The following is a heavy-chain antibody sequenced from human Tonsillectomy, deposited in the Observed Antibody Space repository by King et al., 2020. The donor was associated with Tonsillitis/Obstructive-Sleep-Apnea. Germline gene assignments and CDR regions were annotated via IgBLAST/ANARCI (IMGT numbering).Heavy chain of an antibody. J-gene: IGHJ4*02. CDR3: LKTVYNYWNEGS. V-gene: IGHV6-1*01. CDR2: TYFRSKWFN. D-gene: IGHD1-1*01. Sequence: VQLQQSGPGLVRPSQTLSLTCAISWDSVSNNSATWNWIRQSPSRGLEWLGRTYFRSKWFNAYAVSVETRIIINPDTSKNQFSLQLTSVTPEDTAVYYCLKTVYNYWNEGSWGQGTLVTVSS. CDR1: WDSVSNNSAT.